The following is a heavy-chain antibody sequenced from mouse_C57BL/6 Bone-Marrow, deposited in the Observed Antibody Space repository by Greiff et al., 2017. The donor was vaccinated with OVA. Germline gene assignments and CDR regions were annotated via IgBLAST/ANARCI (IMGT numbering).Heavy chain of an antibody. V-gene: IGHV5-17*01. CDR3: ARTYDYDY. CDR2: ISSGSSTI. D-gene: IGHD2-4*01. CDR1: GFTFSDYG. Sequence: DVLLVESGGGLVKPGGSLKLSCAASGFTFSDYGMHWVRQAPEKGLEWVAYISSGSSTIYYADTVKGRFTISRNNDKNTLFLQMTSLRSENTAMYYCARTYDYDYWGQGTTLTVSS. J-gene: IGHJ2*01.